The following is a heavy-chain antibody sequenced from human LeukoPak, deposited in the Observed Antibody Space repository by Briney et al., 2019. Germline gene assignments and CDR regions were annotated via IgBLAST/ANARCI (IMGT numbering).Heavy chain of an antibody. V-gene: IGHV4-59*12. CDR3: ARGVRGSTSWNSYYNYFYLDV. CDR1: GGSISSYY. CDR2: IYYSGST. D-gene: IGHD1-7*01. J-gene: IGHJ6*03. Sequence: SETLSLTCTVSGGSISSYYWSWIRQPPGKGLEWIGYIYYSGSTNYYPSLTSRATLSIDTSKNQFSLKLSSVTVADTAVYYCARGVRGSTSWNSYYNYFYLDVWGKGTTVTVSS.